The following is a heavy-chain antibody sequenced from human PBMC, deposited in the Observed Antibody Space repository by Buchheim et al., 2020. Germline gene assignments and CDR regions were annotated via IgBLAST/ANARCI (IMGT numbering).Heavy chain of an antibody. CDR3: AIVGKNYGNSFDY. J-gene: IGHJ4*02. D-gene: IGHD3-10*01. Sequence: QVQLQESGPGLVKASETLSLSCSVSGASISGPYWSWIRQAPGKGLEWIGYVFHTGNTYYNPSLKSRVTISIDTSNNHFSLKVTSVTAADTALYYCAIVGKNYGNSFDYWGQGTL. V-gene: IGHV4-59*11. CDR1: GASISGPY. CDR2: VFHTGNT.